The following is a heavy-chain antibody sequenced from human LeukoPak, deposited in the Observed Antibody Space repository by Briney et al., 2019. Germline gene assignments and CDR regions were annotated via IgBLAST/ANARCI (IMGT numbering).Heavy chain of an antibody. CDR2: IYYSGST. J-gene: IGHJ4*02. V-gene: IGHV4-30-4*01. CDR1: GGSISSGNYY. CDR3: AREGFGDGYFDY. D-gene: IGHD3-10*01. Sequence: PSQTLSLTCTVSGGSISSGNYYWSWIRQPPGKGLEWIGYIYYSGSTYYNPSLKSRVTISVDTSKNQFSLKLSSVTAADTAVYYCAREGFGDGYFDYWGQGTLVTVSS.